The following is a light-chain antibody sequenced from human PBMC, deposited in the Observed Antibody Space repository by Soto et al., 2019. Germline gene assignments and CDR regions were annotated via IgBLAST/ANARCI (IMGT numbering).Light chain of an antibody. CDR3: VLYMGSGIWV. Sequence: QTVVTQKPSFSVSPGGTVTLTCGLSSGSVSTNNYPSWYQQTPGQAPRTLIYSTNTRSSGVPDRFSGSILGNKAALTITGAQADDESDYYCVLYMGSGIWVFGGGTKLTVL. V-gene: IGLV8-61*01. J-gene: IGLJ3*02. CDR1: SGSVSTNNY. CDR2: STN.